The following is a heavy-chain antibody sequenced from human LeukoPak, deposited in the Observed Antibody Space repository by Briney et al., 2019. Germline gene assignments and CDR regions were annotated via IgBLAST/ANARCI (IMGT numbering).Heavy chain of an antibody. J-gene: IGHJ4*02. CDR1: GYTFTNFR. CDR3: ARGPWGYFDY. V-gene: IGHV1-18*01. Sequence: GASVKVSCKTSGYTFTNFRIHWVRQAPGQGLEWMGWVSAHNGDTNYAPKLQGRVTLTTDTSTATVSMELRSLRSDDTAVYYCARGPWGYFDYWGQGTLVTVSS. CDR2: VSAHNGDT. D-gene: IGHD3-16*01.